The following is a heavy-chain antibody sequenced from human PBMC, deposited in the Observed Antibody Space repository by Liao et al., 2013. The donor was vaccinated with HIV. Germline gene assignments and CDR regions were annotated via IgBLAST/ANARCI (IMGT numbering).Heavy chain of an antibody. CDR2: IYNSGST. Sequence: QVQLQQWGAGLLKPSETLSLTCAVYGGSFSGYYWSWIRQPPGKGLEWIGYIYNSGSTNYNPSLKRRVTISADTSKNQFSLKLSSVTAADTAVYYCARGRLELRYFWFDPWGQGTLVTVSS. J-gene: IGHJ5*02. D-gene: IGHD1-7*01. CDR3: ARGRLELRYFWFDP. CDR1: GGSFSGYY. V-gene: IGHV4-34*11.